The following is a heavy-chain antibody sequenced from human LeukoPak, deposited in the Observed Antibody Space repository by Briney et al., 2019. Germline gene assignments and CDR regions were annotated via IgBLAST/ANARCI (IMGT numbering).Heavy chain of an antibody. V-gene: IGHV1-69*13. D-gene: IGHD3-10*01. CDR2: IIPMFRTA. CDR1: GGSFSSYA. J-gene: IGHJ4*02. Sequence: SVKVSCKASGGSFSSYAISWVRQAPGQGREWMGGIIPMFRTANYAQNFQVRVTITADESTSTVYMELSSLRSEDTAVYYCARDKFGAGTYVFDYWGQGTLVTVSS. CDR3: ARDKFGAGTYVFDY.